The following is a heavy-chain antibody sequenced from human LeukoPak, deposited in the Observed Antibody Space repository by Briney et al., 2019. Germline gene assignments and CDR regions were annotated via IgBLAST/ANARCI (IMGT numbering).Heavy chain of an antibody. CDR2: IYPGDSDT. CDR3: ASSVGDYYDSSGYPLDY. D-gene: IGHD3-22*01. CDR1: GYSFTSYW. J-gene: IGHJ4*02. V-gene: IGHV5-51*01. Sequence: GESLKISCKGSGYSFTSYWIGWVRQMPGKGLEWMGIIYPGDSDTRYSPSFQGQVTISADKSISTAYLQWSSLKASDTAMYYCASSVGDYYDSSGYPLDYWGQGTLVTVSS.